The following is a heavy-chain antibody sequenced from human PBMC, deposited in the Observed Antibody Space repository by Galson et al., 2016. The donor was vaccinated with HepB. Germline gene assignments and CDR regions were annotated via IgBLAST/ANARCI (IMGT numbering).Heavy chain of an antibody. CDR1: GFTFNTYW. CDR3: ARDLPDDSVEYFDVFDL. Sequence: SLRLSCAASGFTFNTYWMSWVRQPPGKGLEWVANIRQDGGEIYYLDSVKGRFTISRDNVKKSLYLQMTNLRAEDTAVYYCARDLPDDSVEYFDVFDLWGQRAMVTVSS. J-gene: IGHJ3*01. CDR2: IRQDGGEI. V-gene: IGHV3-7*03. D-gene: IGHD4-17*01.